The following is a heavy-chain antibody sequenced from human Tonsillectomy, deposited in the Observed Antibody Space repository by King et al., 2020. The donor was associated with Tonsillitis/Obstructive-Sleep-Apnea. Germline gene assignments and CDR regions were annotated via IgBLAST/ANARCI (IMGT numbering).Heavy chain of an antibody. CDR2: HYHSGST. V-gene: IGHV4-59*08. J-gene: IGHJ4*02. CDR3: ATTDFHYASSGYYPVNY. CDR1: GGSIRSYY. D-gene: IGHD3-22*01. Sequence: VQLQESGPGLVKPSETLSLTCTVSGGSIRSYYWSWIRQPPGKGLEWIGYHYHSGSTNYNPSLQSRVTISVETSKNHFSLKLSSVTAAVTALYSCATTDFHYASSGYYPVNYWGRGTLVTVSS.